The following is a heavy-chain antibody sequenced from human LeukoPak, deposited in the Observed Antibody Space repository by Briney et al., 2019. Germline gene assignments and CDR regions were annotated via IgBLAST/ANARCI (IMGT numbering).Heavy chain of an antibody. J-gene: IGHJ3*02. CDR3: AKGTHNSGSYRSGAFDI. V-gene: IGHV3-23*01. Sequence: GGSLRLSCAASGFTFSNAWMSWVRQAPGKGLEWVSAISGSGGSTYYADSVKGRFTISRDNSKNTLYLQMNSLRAEDTAVYYCAKGTHNSGSYRSGAFDIWGQGTMVTVSS. CDR1: GFTFSNAW. D-gene: IGHD1-26*01. CDR2: ISGSGGST.